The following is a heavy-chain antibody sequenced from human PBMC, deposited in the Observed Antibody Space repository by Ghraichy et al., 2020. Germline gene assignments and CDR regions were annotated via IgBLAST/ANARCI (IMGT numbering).Heavy chain of an antibody. D-gene: IGHD5-12*01. Sequence: SQTLSLTCTVSGGSISSSSYYWGWIRQPPGKGLEWIGSIYYSGSTYYNPSLKSRVTISVDTSKNRFSLRLSSVTAADTAVYYCARLDAGGYDSFYYYFYGMDVWGQGTTVTVSS. V-gene: IGHV4-39*01. J-gene: IGHJ6*02. CDR2: IYYSGST. CDR1: GGSISSSSYY. CDR3: ARLDAGGYDSFYYYFYGMDV.